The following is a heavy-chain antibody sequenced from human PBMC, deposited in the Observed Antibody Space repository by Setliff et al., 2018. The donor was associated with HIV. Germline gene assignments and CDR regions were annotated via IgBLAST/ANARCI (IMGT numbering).Heavy chain of an antibody. Sequence: ASVKVSCKTPGYTFINYGIHWVRQAPGQGLEWMGWISVYNGNTNYAEKFQGRVTMTTDTSTSTAYMDLRSLRADDTALYYCARVPRTGPLDYWGQGTLVTVSS. CDR3: ARVPRTGPLDY. V-gene: IGHV1-18*01. CDR2: ISVYNGNT. J-gene: IGHJ4*02. CDR1: GYTFINYG.